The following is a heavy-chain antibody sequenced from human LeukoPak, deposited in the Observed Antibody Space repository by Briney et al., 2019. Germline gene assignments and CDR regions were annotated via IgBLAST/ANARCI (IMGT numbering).Heavy chain of an antibody. CDR3: ARRYYSDSSGYLY. Sequence: GGSLRLSCAVSGFTFSDYYMSWIRQAPGRGLEWVSYISGDSRTIYYADSVKGRFTISRDSAKNSLYLQMNSLRAEDTAVYYCARRYYSDSSGYLYWGQGALVTVSS. CDR2: ISGDSRTI. D-gene: IGHD3-22*01. V-gene: IGHV3-11*04. CDR1: GFTFSDYY. J-gene: IGHJ4*02.